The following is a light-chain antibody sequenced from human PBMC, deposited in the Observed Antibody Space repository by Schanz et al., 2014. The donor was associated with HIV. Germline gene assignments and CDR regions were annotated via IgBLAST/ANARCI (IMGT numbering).Light chain of an antibody. J-gene: IGLJ2*01. CDR1: SSDIGGYNI. CDR2: EVN. Sequence: QSALTQPASVSGSPGQSITISCTGTSSDIGGYNIVSWYQQHPGKAPKLMIYEVNKRPSGISNRFSGSKSGNTASLTISGLQAEDEADYYCCSYAGSSTVVFGRGTKLTVL. CDR3: CSYAGSSTVV. V-gene: IGLV2-23*02.